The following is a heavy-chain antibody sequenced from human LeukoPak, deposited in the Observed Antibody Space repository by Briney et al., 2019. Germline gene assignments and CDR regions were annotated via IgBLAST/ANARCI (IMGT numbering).Heavy chain of an antibody. Sequence: GGSLRLSCAASGFTFSSYWMHWVRQAPGKGLVWVSRINSDGSSTSYADSVKGRFTISRDNAKNTLYLQMNSLRAEDTAVYYCARDLRDVRLGELSWPAFDPWGQGTLVTVSS. CDR1: GFTFSSYW. D-gene: IGHD3-16*02. CDR2: INSDGSST. J-gene: IGHJ5*02. V-gene: IGHV3-74*01. CDR3: ARDLRDVRLGELSWPAFDP.